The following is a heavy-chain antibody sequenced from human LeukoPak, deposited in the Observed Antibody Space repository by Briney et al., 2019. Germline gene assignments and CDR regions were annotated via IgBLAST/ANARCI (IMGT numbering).Heavy chain of an antibody. J-gene: IGHJ4*02. D-gene: IGHD3-16*01. CDR2: ISEDGRNG. CDR1: AFNFNTYP. Sequence: GRSLRLSCAASAFNFNTYPMHWVRQALGKGLEWVAVISEDGRNGYYLDSVKGRFTISRENSKKMLYLQMNSLRVDDTAVYYCVGGDFHYWGQGTLVTVSS. CDR3: VGGDFHY. V-gene: IGHV3-30*03.